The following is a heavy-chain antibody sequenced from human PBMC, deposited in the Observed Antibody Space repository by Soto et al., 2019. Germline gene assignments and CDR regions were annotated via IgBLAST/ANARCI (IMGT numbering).Heavy chain of an antibody. Sequence: GGSLRDSYAASGFKFRNYAMTWVRQAPGKGLEWVSAISGSGGSTYYADSVKGRFTISRDNSKNTLYLQMNSLRAEDTAVYYCAKETCISTSCYFGYWGQGT. CDR2: ISGSGGST. V-gene: IGHV3-23*01. D-gene: IGHD2-2*01. J-gene: IGHJ4*02. CDR3: AKETCISTSCYFGY. CDR1: GFKFRNYA.